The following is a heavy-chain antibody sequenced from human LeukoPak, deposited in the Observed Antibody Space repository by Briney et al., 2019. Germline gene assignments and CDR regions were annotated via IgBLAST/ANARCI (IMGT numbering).Heavy chain of an antibody. CDR1: GVYFSSSGCY. CDR2: INHSGST. V-gene: IGHV4-34*01. Sequence: NPSETLSLTCSVSGVYFSSSGCYWGWIRQPPGKGLEWVGEINHSGSTNYNPSLKSRVTISVDTSKNQFSLKLSSVTAADTAVYYCARRGGRWPTTLPLDYWGQGTLVTVSS. CDR3: ARRGGRWPTTLPLDY. J-gene: IGHJ4*02. D-gene: IGHD5-24*01.